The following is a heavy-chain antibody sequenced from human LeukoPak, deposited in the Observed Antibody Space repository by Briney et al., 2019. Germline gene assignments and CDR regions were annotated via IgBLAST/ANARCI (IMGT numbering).Heavy chain of an antibody. J-gene: IGHJ4*02. CDR2: ISSSSSYI. Sequence: GGSLRLSCAASGFTFSSYSMNWVRQAPGKGLEWVSSISSSSSYIYYADSVKGRFTISRDNAKNSLYLQINSLRAEDTAVYYCASKEYSSSSGDYWGQGTLVTVSS. CDR3: ASKEYSSSSGDY. V-gene: IGHV3-21*01. D-gene: IGHD6-6*01. CDR1: GFTFSSYS.